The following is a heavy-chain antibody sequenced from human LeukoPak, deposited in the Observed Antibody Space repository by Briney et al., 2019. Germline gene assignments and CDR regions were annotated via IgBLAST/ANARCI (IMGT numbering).Heavy chain of an antibody. J-gene: IGHJ4*02. V-gene: IGHV3-66*01. CDR1: GFIVSDSY. CDR3: VGGTRWPVLDY. CDR2: INTGGDP. Sequence: GGSLRLSCAASGFIVSDSYMSWVRQAPGKGLEWASLINTGGDPYYADSVKDRFTISRDSSKNTLDLQMSSLRAEDTAVYFCVGGTRWPVLDYWGQGTLVTVSS. D-gene: IGHD3-10*01.